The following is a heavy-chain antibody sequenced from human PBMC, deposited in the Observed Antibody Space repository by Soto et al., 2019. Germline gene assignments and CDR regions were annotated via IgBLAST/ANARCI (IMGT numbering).Heavy chain of an antibody. CDR2: ISYDGNNK. D-gene: IGHD1-1*01. CDR1: GFTFSIYA. Sequence: QVQLVESGGGVVQPGRSLRLSCAASGFTFSIYAIHWVRQAPGKGLEWVAVISYDGNNKYYTYSVKDRFTISRDNSKNTVFLQMNSLRAEDTAVYYCAKELMDWNYYYGVDVWGQGTTVTVSS. CDR3: AKELMDWNYYYGVDV. J-gene: IGHJ6*02. V-gene: IGHV3-30*18.